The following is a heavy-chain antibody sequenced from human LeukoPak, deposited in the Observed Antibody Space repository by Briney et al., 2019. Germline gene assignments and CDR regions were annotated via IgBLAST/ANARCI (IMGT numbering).Heavy chain of an antibody. V-gene: IGHV3-11*01. CDR3: ARAGGLYGSGSYYNERWFDP. D-gene: IGHD3-10*01. CDR2: ISGNGGVI. CDR1: GFTFSDNY. Sequence: GGSLRLSCAASGFTFSDNYMTWVRQAPGKGLEWLSYISGNGGVIQYADSVKGRFTISRDNAKNSLYLQMNSLRAEDTAVYYCARAGGLYGSGSYYNERWFDPWGQGTLVTVSS. J-gene: IGHJ5*02.